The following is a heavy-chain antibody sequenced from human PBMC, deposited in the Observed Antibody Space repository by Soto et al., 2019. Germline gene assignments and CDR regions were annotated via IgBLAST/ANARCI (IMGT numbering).Heavy chain of an antibody. V-gene: IGHV3-48*02. D-gene: IGHD3-22*01. J-gene: IGHJ4*02. CDR2: ISSSSSTI. Sequence: GGSLRLSCAASGFTFSSYSMNWVRQAPGKGLEWVSYISSSSSTIYYADSVKGRFTISRDNAKNSLYLQMNSLRDEDTAVYYCARYYYDSSGYRAFDYWGQGTLVTVAS. CDR1: GFTFSSYS. CDR3: ARYYYDSSGYRAFDY.